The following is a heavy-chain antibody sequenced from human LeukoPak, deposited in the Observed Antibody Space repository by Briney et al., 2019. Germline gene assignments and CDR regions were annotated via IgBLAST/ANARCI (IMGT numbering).Heavy chain of an antibody. D-gene: IGHD2-2*01. CDR3: ARDHQYCSSTSCYPDWFDP. CDR2: IYTSGST. J-gene: IGHJ5*02. V-gene: IGHV4-4*07. CDR1: GGSISSYY. Sequence: PSETLSLTCTVSGGSISSYYWSWIRQPAGKGLEWIGRIYTSGSTNYNPSLKSRVTMSVDTSKNQFSLKLSSVTAADTAVYYCARDHQYCSSTSCYPDWFDPWGQGTLVTVSS.